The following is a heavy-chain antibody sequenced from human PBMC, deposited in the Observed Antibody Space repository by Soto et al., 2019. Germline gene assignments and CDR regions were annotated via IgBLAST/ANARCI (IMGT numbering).Heavy chain of an antibody. V-gene: IGHV4-34*01. CDR1: GGSFSGYY. J-gene: IGHJ5*02. CDR3: ARSKGSSWYAGRDWFDP. Sequence: SETLSLTCAVYGGSFSGYYWSWIRQPPGKGLEWIGEINHSGSTNYNPSLKSRVTVSVDTSKNQFSLKLSSVTAADTAVYYCARSKGSSWYAGRDWFDPWGQGTLVTVSS. D-gene: IGHD6-13*01. CDR2: INHSGST.